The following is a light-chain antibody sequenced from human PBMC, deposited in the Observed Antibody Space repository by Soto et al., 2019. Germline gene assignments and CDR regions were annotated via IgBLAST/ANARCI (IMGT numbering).Light chain of an antibody. J-gene: IGKJ4*01. V-gene: IGKV1D-13*01. Sequence: AIQLTQSPSSLSASVGDRVTITCRASQGISSGLAWYQQKPGKAPKLLIYDASSLKSGVPSRFSGSGSGTDFTLTISSLKPEDVDTYYCQQFNNYHQVTFGGGTKVEIK. CDR2: DAS. CDR1: QGISSG. CDR3: QQFNNYHQVT.